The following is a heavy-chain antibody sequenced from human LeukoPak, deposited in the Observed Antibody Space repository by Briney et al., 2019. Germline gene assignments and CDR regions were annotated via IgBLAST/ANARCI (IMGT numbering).Heavy chain of an antibody. CDR2: ITSSGSII. D-gene: IGHD6-19*01. Sequence: GGSLRLSCAASGFTFSDYYMSWIRQAPGKGLEWVSHITSSGSIIKYADSVKGRFTISRDNAKNSLYLQMNSLRAEDTAVYYCARDYSSPPLMPYFDSWGQGTLVTVSS. V-gene: IGHV3-11*04. CDR3: ARDYSSPPLMPYFDS. CDR1: GFTFSDYY. J-gene: IGHJ4*02.